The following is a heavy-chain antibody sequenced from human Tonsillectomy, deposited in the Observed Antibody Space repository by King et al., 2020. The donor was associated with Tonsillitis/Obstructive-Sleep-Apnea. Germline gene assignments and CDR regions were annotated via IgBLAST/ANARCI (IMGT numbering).Heavy chain of an antibody. CDR2: IHTSGST. J-gene: IGHJ6*02. CDR1: GGSISSYY. CDR3: ARDYSSGYGLDV. V-gene: IGHV4-4*07. Sequence: VQLQESGPGLVKPSETLSLTCTVSGGSISSYYWNWIRQPAGKRLEWIGRIHTSGSTNYNPSLKSRVTMSVDTSKTRGSLRLNSVTAADTAGYYCARDYSSGYGLDVWGQGTTVTVSS. D-gene: IGHD6-19*01.